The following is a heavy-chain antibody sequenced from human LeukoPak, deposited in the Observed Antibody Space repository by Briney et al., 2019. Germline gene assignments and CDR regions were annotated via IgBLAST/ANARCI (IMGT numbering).Heavy chain of an antibody. CDR3: ARVNKLPFQYYFDY. Sequence: VKPSETLSLTCTVSGGSISSYYWSWIRQPPGKGLEWIGYIYYSGSTYYNPSLKSRVTISVDTSKNQFSLKLSSVTAADTAVYYCARVNKLPFQYYFDYWGQGTLVTVSS. CDR1: GGSISSYY. D-gene: IGHD2-15*01. V-gene: IGHV4-59*04. J-gene: IGHJ4*02. CDR2: IYYSGST.